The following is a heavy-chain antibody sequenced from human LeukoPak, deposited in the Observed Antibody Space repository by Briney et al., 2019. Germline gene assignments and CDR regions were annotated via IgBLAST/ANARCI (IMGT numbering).Heavy chain of an antibody. CDR2: IIPIFGTA. D-gene: IGHD1-26*01. CDR3: ARDRDSGSYAGGY. V-gene: IGHV1-69*05. J-gene: IGHJ4*02. Sequence: RVASVKVSCKASGGTFSSYAISWVRQATGQGLEWMGGIIPIFGTANYAQKFQGRVTITTDESTSTAYMELSSLRSEDTAVYYCARDRDSGSYAGGYWGQGTLVTVSS. CDR1: GGTFSSYA.